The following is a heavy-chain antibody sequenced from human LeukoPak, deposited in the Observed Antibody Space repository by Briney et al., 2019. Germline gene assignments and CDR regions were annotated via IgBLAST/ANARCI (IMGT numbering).Heavy chain of an antibody. D-gene: IGHD3-22*01. Sequence: GESLKISCKGSGYSFTSYWIGWVRQLPGKGVEWMGIIYPGDSDTRYSPSFQGQVTISADKSISTAYLQWSSLKASDTAMYYCASTTYYYDSSGYSYFDYWGQGTLVTVSS. CDR1: GYSFTSYW. CDR2: IYPGDSDT. CDR3: ASTTYYYDSSGYSYFDY. J-gene: IGHJ4*02. V-gene: IGHV5-51*01.